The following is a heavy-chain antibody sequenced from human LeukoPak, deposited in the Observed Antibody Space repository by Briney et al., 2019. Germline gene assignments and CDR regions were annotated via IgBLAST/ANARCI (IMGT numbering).Heavy chain of an antibody. Sequence: PSETLSLTCTVSGVSISSSNSYWGWIRQPPGKGLEWIGSIYYSGDTYYNASLKSNVYISIDPSKNQFSLKLTSVTAADTAVYYCARASHDYGDYSHFDYWGQGTLVTASS. D-gene: IGHD4-17*01. J-gene: IGHJ4*02. V-gene: IGHV4-39*01. CDR3: ARASHDYGDYSHFDY. CDR2: IYYSGDT. CDR1: GVSISSSNSY.